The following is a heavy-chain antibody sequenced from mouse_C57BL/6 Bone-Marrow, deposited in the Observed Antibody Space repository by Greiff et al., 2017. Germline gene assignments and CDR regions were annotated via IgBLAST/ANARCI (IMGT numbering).Heavy chain of an antibody. V-gene: IGHV14-3*01. Sequence: VQRVESVAELVRPGASVKLSCTASGFNIKNTYMHWVKQRPEQGLEWIGRIDPANGNTKYAPKFQGKATITADTSSNTAYLQLSSLTSEDTAIYYCARRDYDYDGFWFAYWGQGTLVTVSA. CDR3: ARRDYDYDGFWFAY. D-gene: IGHD2-4*01. J-gene: IGHJ3*01. CDR1: GFNIKNTY. CDR2: IDPANGNT.